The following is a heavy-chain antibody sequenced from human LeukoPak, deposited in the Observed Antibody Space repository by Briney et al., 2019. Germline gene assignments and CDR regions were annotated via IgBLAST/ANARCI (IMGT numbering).Heavy chain of an antibody. J-gene: IGHJ4*02. D-gene: IGHD3-3*01. CDR2: ITPNRGGT. V-gene: IGHV1-2*02. Sequence: ASLNVSSTASGYTFTVYYMHGVPQTPGQRLERMVWITPNRGGTNYAQKFQGRVTMTRDTSISTAYMELSRLRSDDTAVYYCARAGITIFGVANSPFDYWGQGTLVTVSS. CDR3: ARAGITIFGVANSPFDY. CDR1: GYTFTVYY.